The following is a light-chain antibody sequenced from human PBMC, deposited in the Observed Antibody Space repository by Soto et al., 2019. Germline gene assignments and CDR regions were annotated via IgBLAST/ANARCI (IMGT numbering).Light chain of an antibody. CDR2: LAS. Sequence: IQLTQSPSSLSASVGDRVTITCRASQVISKYLAWYQQKPGTAPKLLIYLASTLQGGVPSRFSGSGSGTDFSLTISSLQPEDVATYYCQQYGSSFTWTFGQGTKVEIK. J-gene: IGKJ1*01. V-gene: IGKV1-9*01. CDR3: QQYGSSFTWT. CDR1: QVISKY.